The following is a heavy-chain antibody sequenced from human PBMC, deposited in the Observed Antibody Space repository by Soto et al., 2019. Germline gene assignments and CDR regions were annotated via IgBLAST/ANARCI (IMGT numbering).Heavy chain of an antibody. CDR2: INHSGST. V-gene: IGHV4-34*01. Sequence: PSETLSLTCAVYGGSFSGYYWSWIRQPPGKGLEWIGEINHSGSTNYNPSLKSRVTISVDTSKNQFSLKLSSVTAADTAVYYCARGFPRYYDSSGYYPFDYWGQGTLVTVSS. D-gene: IGHD3-22*01. CDR3: ARGFPRYYDSSGYYPFDY. J-gene: IGHJ4*02. CDR1: GGSFSGYY.